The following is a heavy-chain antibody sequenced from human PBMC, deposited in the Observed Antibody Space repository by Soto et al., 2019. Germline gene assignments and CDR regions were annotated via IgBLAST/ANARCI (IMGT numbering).Heavy chain of an antibody. J-gene: IGHJ4*02. CDR2: ISGSRNDGIT. D-gene: IGHD4-17*01. Sequence: EVQLLESGGGLVQPGGSLRLSCAASGFSFSNYAMNWVRQASGKGLELVSFISGSRNDGITKYVDSVKGRFTISRDNSKNTLYLQMSSLRAEDTAVYYCVKDPIDYGDNYWGQGTLVTVSS. CDR1: GFSFSNYA. CDR3: VKDPIDYGDNY. V-gene: IGHV3-23*01.